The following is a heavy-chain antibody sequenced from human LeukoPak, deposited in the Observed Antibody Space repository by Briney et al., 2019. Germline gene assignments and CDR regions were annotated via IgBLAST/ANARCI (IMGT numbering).Heavy chain of an antibody. D-gene: IGHD3-16*01. J-gene: IGHJ4*02. V-gene: IGHV3-7*03. CDR3: VNLRRG. CDR2: IKQDGSEK. CDR1: GFTFSSYW. Sequence: PGGSLRLSCVTSGFTFSSYWMTWVRQAPGKGLEWVANIKQDGSEKYYLNSVKGRFAISRDSAKNSLFLQMNSLRAEDTAIYYCVNLRRGWGQGTLVTVSS.